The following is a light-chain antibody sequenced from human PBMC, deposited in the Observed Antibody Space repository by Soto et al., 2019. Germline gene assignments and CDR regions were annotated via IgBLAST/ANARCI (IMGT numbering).Light chain of an antibody. CDR1: QRVSSN. Sequence: EIVITPPPATLSVSPGERATLSCRASQRVSSNLAWYQQKPGQAPRLLIYGASTRATGIPDRFSGSGSGTDFTLTISRLEPEDFAVYYCQQCGSSSTFGQGTRLEIK. CDR3: QQCGSSST. CDR2: GAS. V-gene: IGKV3-20*01. J-gene: IGKJ5*01.